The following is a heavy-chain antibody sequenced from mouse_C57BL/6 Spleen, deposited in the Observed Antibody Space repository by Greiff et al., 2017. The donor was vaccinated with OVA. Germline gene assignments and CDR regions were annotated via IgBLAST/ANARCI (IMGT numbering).Heavy chain of an antibody. CDR2: IDPETGGT. D-gene: IGHD2-1*01. CDR3: TRGYYGNLYFDY. J-gene: IGHJ2*01. CDR1: GYTFTDYE. Sequence: QVPLQQSGAELVRPGASVTLSCKASGYTFTDYEMHWVKQTPVHGLEWIGAIDPETGGTAYNQKFKGKAILTADKSSSTAYMELRSLTSEDSAVYYCTRGYYGNLYFDYWGQGTTLTVSS. V-gene: IGHV1-15*01.